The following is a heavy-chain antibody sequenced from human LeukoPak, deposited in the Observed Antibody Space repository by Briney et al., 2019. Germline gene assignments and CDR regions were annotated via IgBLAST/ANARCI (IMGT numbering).Heavy chain of an antibody. V-gene: IGHV4-34*01. CDR3: ARSPPAQLYYYDSSGYYYTAFDI. J-gene: IGHJ3*02. Sequence: SETLSLTCTVSGGSISSYYWSWIRQPPGKGLEWIGEINHSGSTYYNPSLKSRVTISVDTSKNQFSLKLSSVTAADTAVYYCARSPPAQLYYYDSSGYYYTAFDIWGQGTMVTVSS. CDR2: INHSGST. CDR1: GGSISSYY. D-gene: IGHD3-22*01.